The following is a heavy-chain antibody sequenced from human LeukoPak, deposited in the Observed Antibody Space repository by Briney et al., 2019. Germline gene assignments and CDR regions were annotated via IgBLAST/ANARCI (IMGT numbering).Heavy chain of an antibody. CDR3: ARDRGVYDSSGKNWFDP. J-gene: IGHJ5*02. Sequence: GGSLRLSCAASGFTFDDYAMSWVRQAPGKGLEWVSGINWNGGSTGYADSVKGRFTISRDNAKNSLYLQMNSLRAEDTAVYYCARDRGVYDSSGKNWFDPWGQGTLVTVSS. V-gene: IGHV3-20*04. D-gene: IGHD3-22*01. CDR2: INWNGGST. CDR1: GFTFDDYA.